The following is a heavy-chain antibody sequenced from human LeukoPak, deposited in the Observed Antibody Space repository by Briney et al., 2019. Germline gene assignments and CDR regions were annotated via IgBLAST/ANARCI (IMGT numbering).Heavy chain of an antibody. CDR3: ARWPAVQYSYGLSGDY. CDR1: GYTFTSYD. CDR2: MKPNSGKT. D-gene: IGHD5-18*01. V-gene: IGHV1-8*01. J-gene: IGHJ4*02. Sequence: ASVTVSCKASGYTFTSYDIKWVRQADGQGIEWMGWMKPNSGKTVYAQKMEGRVTITRNTSIRTAYREVSRERTKETGVYECARWPAVQYSYGLSGDYWGQGTLVTVSS.